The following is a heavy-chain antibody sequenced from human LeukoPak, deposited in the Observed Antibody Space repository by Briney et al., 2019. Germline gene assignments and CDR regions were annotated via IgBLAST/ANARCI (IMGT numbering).Heavy chain of an antibody. J-gene: IGHJ4*02. CDR1: SGSINGYY. D-gene: IGHD3-10*01. CDR2: IYRSGSN. CDR3: AREVSESSGRLLDY. Sequence: SSETLSLTRSVSSGSINGYYWTGVRQPAGKGLECIGRIYRSGSNNYNPSIKGRVSMSVDTPKSQFSLNLTSVTAADTAVYYCAREVSESSGRLLDYWGRGTLVTVSS. V-gene: IGHV4-4*07.